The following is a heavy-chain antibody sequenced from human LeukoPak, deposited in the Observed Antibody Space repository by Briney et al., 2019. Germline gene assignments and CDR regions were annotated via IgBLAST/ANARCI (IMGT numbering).Heavy chain of an antibody. V-gene: IGHV1-2*02. J-gene: IGHJ4*02. CDR2: INPNSGGT. CDR1: GYTFTGYY. CDR3: ARGDPSVVGALRM. D-gene: IGHD1-26*01. Sequence: PGASVKVSCKASGYTFTGYYMHWVRQAPGQGLEWMGWINPNSGGTNYAQKFQGRVTMTRDTSISTAYMELSRLRSDDTAVYYCARGDPSVVGALRMWGQGTLVTVSS.